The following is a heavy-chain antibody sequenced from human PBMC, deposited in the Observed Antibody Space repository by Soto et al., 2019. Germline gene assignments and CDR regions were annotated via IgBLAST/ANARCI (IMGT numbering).Heavy chain of an antibody. V-gene: IGHV1-2*04. J-gene: IGHJ3*02. D-gene: IGHD6-13*01. CDR1: GYTFTGYY. CDR2: INPNSGGT. CDR3: ASAGYSSSWDAFDI. Sequence: ASVKVSCKASGYTFTGYYMHWVRQAPGQGLEWMGWINPNSGGTNYAQKFQGWVTMTRDTSISTAYMELSRPRSDDTAVYYCASAGYSSSWDAFDIWGQGTMVTVSS.